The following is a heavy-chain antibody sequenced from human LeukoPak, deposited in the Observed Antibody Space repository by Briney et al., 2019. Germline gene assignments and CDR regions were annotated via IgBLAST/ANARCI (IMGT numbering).Heavy chain of an antibody. CDR3: ARVYCSSTSCYEIDY. J-gene: IGHJ4*02. CDR2: INPNSGGT. CDR1: GYTFTGYY. D-gene: IGHD2-2*01. V-gene: IGHV1-2*02. Sequence: ASVKVSCKASGYTFTGYYMHWVRQAPGQGLEWMGWINPNSGGTNYAQKFQGRVTMTRDTSISTAYMELSRLRSDHTAVYYCARVYCSSTSCYEIDYWGQGTLVTVSS.